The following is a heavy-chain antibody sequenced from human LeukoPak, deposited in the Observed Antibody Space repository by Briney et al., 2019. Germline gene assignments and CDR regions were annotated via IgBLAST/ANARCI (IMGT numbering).Heavy chain of an antibody. CDR3: ARAGRTIFGVVMLYFDY. Sequence: ASVKVSCKASGYTFTNYGISWVRQAPGQGLEWMGWISAYNGNTNYAQKFQGLVTMTRDTSTSTVYMELRSLRSADTAVYYCARAGRTIFGVVMLYFDYWGQGTLVTVSS. J-gene: IGHJ4*02. D-gene: IGHD3-3*01. CDR2: ISAYNGNT. V-gene: IGHV1-18*01. CDR1: GYTFTNYG.